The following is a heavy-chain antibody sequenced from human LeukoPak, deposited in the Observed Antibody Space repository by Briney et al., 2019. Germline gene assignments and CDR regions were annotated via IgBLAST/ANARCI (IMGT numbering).Heavy chain of an antibody. CDR3: AREAPVLWFGELAVRTNWFDP. J-gene: IGHJ5*02. Sequence: SVKVSCRASGGTFSSYAISWVRQAPGQGLEWMGGIIPIFGTANYAQKFQGRVTITTDESTSTAYMELSSLRSEDTAVYYCAREAPVLWFGELAVRTNWFDPWGQGTLVTVSS. D-gene: IGHD3-10*01. CDR1: GGTFSSYA. CDR2: IIPIFGTA. V-gene: IGHV1-69*05.